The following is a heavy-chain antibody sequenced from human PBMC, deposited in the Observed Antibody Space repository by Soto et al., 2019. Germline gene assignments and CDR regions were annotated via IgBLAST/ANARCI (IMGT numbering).Heavy chain of an antibody. V-gene: IGHV3-30*18. CDR1: GFTFSSYG. J-gene: IGHJ2*01. Sequence: GGSLRLSCAASGFTFSSYGMHWVRQAPGKGLEWVAVISYDGSNKYYADSVKGRFTISRDNSKNTLYLQMNRLRAEDTAVYYCAKDSIAVFWYFDLWGRATLVTVSS. CDR2: ISYDGSNK. D-gene: IGHD6-19*01. CDR3: AKDSIAVFWYFDL.